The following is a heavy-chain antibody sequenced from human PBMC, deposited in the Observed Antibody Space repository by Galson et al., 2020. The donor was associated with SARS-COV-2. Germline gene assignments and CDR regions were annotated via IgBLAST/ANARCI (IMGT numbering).Heavy chain of an antibody. CDR2: INSDGSST. CDR1: EFTFSNYW. V-gene: IGHV3-74*01. D-gene: IGHD6-13*01. Sequence: GGSLRLSCAASEFTFSNYWMHWVRQVPGKGLVCVARINSDGSSTTYADSVKGRFTLSRDNAKNTLYLQMNSLRAEDTAVYYCARDYVEEVQQLTGYYYYYYGMDVWGQGTTVTVSS. J-gene: IGHJ6*02. CDR3: ARDYVEEVQQLTGYYYYYYGMDV.